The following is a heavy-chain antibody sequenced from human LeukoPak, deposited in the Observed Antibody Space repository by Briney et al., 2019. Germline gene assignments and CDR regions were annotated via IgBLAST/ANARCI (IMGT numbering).Heavy chain of an antibody. D-gene: IGHD3-22*01. CDR3: AKDDSSGYYYFDC. V-gene: IGHV3-23*01. Sequence: GGSLRLSCAASGFTFSNYAMYWVRQAPGKGLEWVSIISGSGGSTYYADSVKGRFTISRDNSKNTLHLQMNSLRAEDTAVYYCAKDDSSGYYYFDCWGQGTLVTVSS. CDR2: ISGSGGST. CDR1: GFTFSNYA. J-gene: IGHJ4*02.